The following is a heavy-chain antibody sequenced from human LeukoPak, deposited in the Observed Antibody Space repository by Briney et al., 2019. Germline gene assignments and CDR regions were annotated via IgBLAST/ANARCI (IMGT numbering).Heavy chain of an antibody. Sequence: SETLSLTCAVYGGSFSGYYWSWIRQPPGKGLEWIACISYSGSTNYNPSLKSRVTISVDTSKNQFSLKLSSVTAADTAVYYCARGRALGYCSSTSCYRGPSYYYYGMDVWGQGTTVTVSS. CDR2: ISYSGST. CDR3: ARGRALGYCSSTSCYRGPSYYYYGMDV. V-gene: IGHV4-34*01. CDR1: GGSFSGYY. D-gene: IGHD2-2*01. J-gene: IGHJ6*02.